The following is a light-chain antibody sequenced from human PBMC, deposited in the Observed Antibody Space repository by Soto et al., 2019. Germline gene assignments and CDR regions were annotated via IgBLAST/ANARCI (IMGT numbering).Light chain of an antibody. CDR2: EVS. V-gene: IGLV2-14*01. Sequence: QSALTQPASVSRSPGQSITISCTGTSSDVGGYNYVSWYQQHPGKAPKLMIYEVSNRPSGVSNRFSGSKSGNTASLTISGLQAEDEADYYCSSYTSSSTVFGGGTQLTVL. CDR1: SSDVGGYNY. CDR3: SSYTSSSTV. J-gene: IGLJ3*02.